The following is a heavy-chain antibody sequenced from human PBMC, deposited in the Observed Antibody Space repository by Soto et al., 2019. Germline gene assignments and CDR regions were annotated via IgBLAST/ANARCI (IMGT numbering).Heavy chain of an antibody. Sequence: EVQLLESGGGLVQPGGSLRLSCAASGFTFSIYAMSWVRQAPGKGLEWVSAISGSGDYTYYADSVKGRFAISRDNSKNTLYLQMNRLRAEDTAVYYCAKVLKAVAGTYDYWGQGTLVTVSS. J-gene: IGHJ4*02. V-gene: IGHV3-23*01. CDR1: GFTFSIYA. D-gene: IGHD6-19*01. CDR2: ISGSGDYT. CDR3: AKVLKAVAGTYDY.